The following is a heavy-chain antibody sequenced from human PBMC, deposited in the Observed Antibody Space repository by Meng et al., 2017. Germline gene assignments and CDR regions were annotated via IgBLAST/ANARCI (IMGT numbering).Heavy chain of an antibody. CDR2: IVYSGST. D-gene: IGHD4-17*01. Sequence: QGQPQGSGPGLVRPSETLSLTCTVSGGSVGSGNYYWSWIRQPPGKGLEWIGYIVYSGSTTYNPSLKTRVTISVDTSKNQFSLKLTSVTAADTAVYFCARDVGGDYETLFDYWGQGTLVTVSS. J-gene: IGHJ4*02. CDR1: GGSVGSGNYY. V-gene: IGHV4-61*01. CDR3: ARDVGGDYETLFDY.